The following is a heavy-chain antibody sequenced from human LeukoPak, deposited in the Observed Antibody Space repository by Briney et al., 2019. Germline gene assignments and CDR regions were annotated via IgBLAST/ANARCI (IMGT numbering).Heavy chain of an antibody. V-gene: IGHV1-2*06. Sequence: ASVKVSCKASGYTFTGYYMHWVRQAPGQGLEWMGRINPNSGGTNYAQKFQGRVTITADKSTSTAYMELSSLRSEDTAVYYCARGIAVAGTPSHYWGQGTLVTVSS. D-gene: IGHD6-19*01. CDR2: INPNSGGT. J-gene: IGHJ4*02. CDR1: GYTFTGYY. CDR3: ARGIAVAGTPSHY.